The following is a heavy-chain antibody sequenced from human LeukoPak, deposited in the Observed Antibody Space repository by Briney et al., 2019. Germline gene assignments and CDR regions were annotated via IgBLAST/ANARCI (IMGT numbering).Heavy chain of an antibody. CDR1: GYTFTGYY. Sequence: ASVKVSCKASGYTFTGYYMHWVRQAPGQGLEWMGWINPNSGGTNYAQKFQGWVTMTRDTSISTAYMELSRLRSDDTAVYYCAIFSGYCSGGSCYPNAFDIWGQGTMVTVSP. CDR3: AIFSGYCSGGSCYPNAFDI. V-gene: IGHV1-2*04. J-gene: IGHJ3*02. CDR2: INPNSGGT. D-gene: IGHD2-15*01.